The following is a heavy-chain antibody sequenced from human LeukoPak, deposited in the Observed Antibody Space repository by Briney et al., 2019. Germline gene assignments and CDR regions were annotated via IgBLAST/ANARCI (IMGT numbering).Heavy chain of an antibody. CDR2: IYYSGST. Sequence: SETLSLTCSVSGGSISSYYWSWIRQPPGKRLEWIGYIYYSGSTNYNPSLKSRVTISVDTSKNQFSLKLSSVTAADTAVYYCARVTWVYCSGGSCYSPYYYGMDVWGQGTTVTVAS. D-gene: IGHD2-15*01. J-gene: IGHJ6*02. CDR1: GGSISSYY. CDR3: ARVTWVYCSGGSCYSPYYYGMDV. V-gene: IGHV4-59*12.